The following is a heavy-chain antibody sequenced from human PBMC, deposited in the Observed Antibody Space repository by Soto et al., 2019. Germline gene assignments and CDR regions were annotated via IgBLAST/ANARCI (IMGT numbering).Heavy chain of an antibody. V-gene: IGHV5-51*01. J-gene: IGHJ3*02. Sequence: GESLKISCKGSGYSFTSYWIGWVRQMPGKGLEWMGIIYPGDSDTRYSPSSQGQVTISADKSISTAYLQWSSLKASDTAMYYCARPNPAFYYDSSGSWAFDIWGQGTMVTVSS. D-gene: IGHD3-22*01. CDR2: IYPGDSDT. CDR1: GYSFTSYW. CDR3: ARPNPAFYYDSSGSWAFDI.